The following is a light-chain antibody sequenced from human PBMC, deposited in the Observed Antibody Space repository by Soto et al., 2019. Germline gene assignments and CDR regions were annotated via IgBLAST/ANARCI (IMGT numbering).Light chain of an antibody. J-gene: IGLJ3*02. Sequence: QSVLTQPASVSGSPGQSITISCTGTSSDVGGYNYVSWYQQHPGKAPKLMIYEVSNRPSGVSNRFSGSKSGNTASLTISGLQAEHESDYYCSSYTSRSTPRLFGRGTQLTVL. CDR1: SSDVGGYNY. CDR2: EVS. V-gene: IGLV2-14*01. CDR3: SSYTSRSTPRL.